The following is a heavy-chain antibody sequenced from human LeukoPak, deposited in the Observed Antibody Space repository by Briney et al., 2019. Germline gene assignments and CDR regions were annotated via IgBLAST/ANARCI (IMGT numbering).Heavy chain of an antibody. J-gene: IGHJ5*02. D-gene: IGHD3-22*01. Sequence: TGGSLRLSCVYSVLTFSSYWMQWVRQAPGKGLAWVSRINSDGSSTSYADCVKGRFTISRDNAKNALYLQMNSLRAEDTAVYYCASGFSDTSGSTWGQGTLVTVSS. CDR1: VLTFSSYW. CDR3: ASGFSDTSGST. CDR2: INSDGSST. V-gene: IGHV3-74*01.